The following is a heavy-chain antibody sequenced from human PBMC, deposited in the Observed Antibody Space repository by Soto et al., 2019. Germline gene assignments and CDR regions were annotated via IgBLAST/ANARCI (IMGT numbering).Heavy chain of an antibody. CDR1: GGSMNDYY. CDR2: IFTSGNT. CDR3: ASGRLVSRYYGLDV. Sequence: ESLSLTCTVSGGSMNDYYWSWIRQPAGKGLEWIGRIFTSGNTNYNPSLRSRLTMSVDTSTNQVSLRLTSVTAADTAVYYCASGRLVSRYYGLDVWGQGTTVTVSS. D-gene: IGHD6-6*01. V-gene: IGHV4-4*07. J-gene: IGHJ6*02.